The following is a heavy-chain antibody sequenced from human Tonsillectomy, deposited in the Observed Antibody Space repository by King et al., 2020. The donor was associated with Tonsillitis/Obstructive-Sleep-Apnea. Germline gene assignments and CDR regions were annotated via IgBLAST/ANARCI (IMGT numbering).Heavy chain of an antibody. CDR1: GGSISSSNYF. CDR3: ATNPATRSYTSGWYYWYFDL. CDR2: IYYSGST. V-gene: IGHV4-39*01. J-gene: IGHJ2*01. Sequence: QLQESGPRLVKPSETLSLTSSVSGGSISSSNYFWGWIRQPPEKGLEWIGSIYYSGSTHYNPSLKIRITISVDTSKNQFSLKLSSVTAADTAVYYCATNPATRSYTSGWYYWYFDLWGRGTLVTVSS. D-gene: IGHD6-19*01.